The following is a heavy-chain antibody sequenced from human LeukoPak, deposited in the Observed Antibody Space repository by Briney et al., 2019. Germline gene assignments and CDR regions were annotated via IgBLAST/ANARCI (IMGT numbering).Heavy chain of an antibody. J-gene: IGHJ5*02. V-gene: IGHV1-18*01. CDR3: ARDPCTGGVCLNWFDP. CDR1: GYTFTSYG. Sequence: GASVKVSCKASGYTFTSYGISWVRQAPGQGLEWMGWISAYNGNTNYAQKLQGRVTMTTDTSTSTAYMELRSLRSDDTAVYYCARDPCTGGVCLNWFDPWGQGTLVTVSS. CDR2: ISAYNGNT. D-gene: IGHD2-8*02.